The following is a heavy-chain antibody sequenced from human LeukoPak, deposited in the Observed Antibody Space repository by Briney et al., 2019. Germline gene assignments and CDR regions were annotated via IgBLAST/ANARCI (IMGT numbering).Heavy chain of an antibody. D-gene: IGHD3-3*01. Sequence: SETLSLTCTVSGGSISSYYWSWIRQPPGKGLEWIGYIYYTGNTNYNPSLKSRVTISVDTSKNQFSLNLSSVTAADTAVYYCARGGDFWSGYSSWSYGMDVWGQGTTVTVSS. CDR3: ARGGDFWSGYSSWSYGMDV. CDR1: GGSISSYY. CDR2: IYYTGNT. J-gene: IGHJ6*02. V-gene: IGHV4-59*08.